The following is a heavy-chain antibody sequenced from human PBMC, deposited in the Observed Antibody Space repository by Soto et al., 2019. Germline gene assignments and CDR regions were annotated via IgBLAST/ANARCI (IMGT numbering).Heavy chain of an antibody. Sequence: GGSLRLSCAASGFTFSSHSMNWVRQAPGKGLEWVSSISGSSSFIYYADSVKGRFTISRDNAKNSLYLQMNSLTAEDTAVYYCAREEYYYNSGFFDCWGQGTLVTVSS. J-gene: IGHJ4*02. CDR2: ISGSSSFI. CDR1: GFTFSSHS. D-gene: IGHD3-10*01. V-gene: IGHV3-21*01. CDR3: AREEYYYNSGFFDC.